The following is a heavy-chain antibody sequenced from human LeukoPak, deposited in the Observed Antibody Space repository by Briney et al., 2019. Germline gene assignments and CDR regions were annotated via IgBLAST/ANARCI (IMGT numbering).Heavy chain of an antibody. CDR3: ARDHYYDSSANAFDI. CDR1: GYTFTSYY. D-gene: IGHD3-22*01. CDR2: INPSGGST. J-gene: IGHJ3*02. Sequence: EASVKVSCKASGYTFTSYYMHWVRQAPGQGLEWMGIINPSGGSTSYAQKFQGRVTMTRDMSTSTVYMELSSLRSEDTAVYYCARDHYYDSSANAFDIWGQGTMVTVSS. V-gene: IGHV1-46*01.